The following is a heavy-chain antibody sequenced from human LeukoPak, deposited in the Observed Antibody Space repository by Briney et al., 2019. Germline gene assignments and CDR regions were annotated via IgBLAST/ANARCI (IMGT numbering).Heavy chain of an antibody. CDR3: ASYYYDSSGYYIDY. V-gene: IGHV3-21*01. J-gene: IGHJ4*02. CDR1: RFTFSSYS. D-gene: IGHD3-22*01. CDR2: ISSSGSYI. Sequence: PGGSLRLSCAASRFTFSSYSMNWVRQAPGKGLEWVSSISSSGSYIYYADSVKGRFTISRDNSKNTLYLQMNSLRAEDTAVYYCASYYYDSSGYYIDYWGQGTLVTVSS.